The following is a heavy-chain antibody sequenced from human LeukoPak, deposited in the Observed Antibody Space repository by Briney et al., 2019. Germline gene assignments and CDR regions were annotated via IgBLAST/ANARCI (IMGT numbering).Heavy chain of an antibody. J-gene: IGHJ4*02. CDR3: TSGPGKYILTGFNDY. D-gene: IGHD3-9*01. CDR2: IRSKANSYAT. Sequence: PGGSLRLSCAASGFTFSGSAMHWVRQASGKGLEWVGRIRSKANSYATAYAASVKGRLTISRDDSKNTAYLQMNSLKTEDTAVYYCTSGPGKYILTGFNDYWGQGTLVTVSS. V-gene: IGHV3-73*01. CDR1: GFTFSGSA.